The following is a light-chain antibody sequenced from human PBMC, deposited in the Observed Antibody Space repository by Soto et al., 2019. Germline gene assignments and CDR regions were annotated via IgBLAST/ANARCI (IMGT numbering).Light chain of an antibody. CDR2: AAS. Sequence: EIVMTQSPATLSVSPGERATLSCRASQSVSNNLAWYQQKPGQAPRLLIYAASSRATGIPDRFSGGGSGTDFTLTISRLEPEDFAVYYCQQRSNWPLTFGGGTKVDIK. J-gene: IGKJ4*01. CDR1: QSVSNN. V-gene: IGKV3D-20*02. CDR3: QQRSNWPLT.